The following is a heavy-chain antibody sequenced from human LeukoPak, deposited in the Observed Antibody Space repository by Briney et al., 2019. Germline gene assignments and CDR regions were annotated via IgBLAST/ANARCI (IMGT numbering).Heavy chain of an antibody. CDR2: INPNSGGT. Sequence: ASVKVSCKASGGTFSSYAISWVRQAPGQGLEWMGWINPNSGGTNYAQKFQGRVTMTRDTSISTAYMELSRLRSDDTAVYYCAREGIAAAYYLFNWFDPWGQGTLVTVSS. J-gene: IGHJ5*02. CDR1: GGTFSSYA. CDR3: AREGIAAAYYLFNWFDP. D-gene: IGHD6-13*01. V-gene: IGHV1-2*02.